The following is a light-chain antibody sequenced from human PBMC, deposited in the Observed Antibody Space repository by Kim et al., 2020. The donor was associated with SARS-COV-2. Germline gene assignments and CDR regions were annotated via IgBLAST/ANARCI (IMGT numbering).Light chain of an antibody. CDR2: GES. Sequence: DIQMPQSPSSLSASVGDRVTITCRASQDIRNDLGWYQQNPGRAPKRLTYGESSLQSGVPSRFCGSGSGTQFPLTISSVQPEDFATYFCVQHNTYPITFGEGTRREIK. V-gene: IGKV1-17*01. J-gene: IGKJ5*01. CDR3: VQHNTYPIT. CDR1: QDIRND.